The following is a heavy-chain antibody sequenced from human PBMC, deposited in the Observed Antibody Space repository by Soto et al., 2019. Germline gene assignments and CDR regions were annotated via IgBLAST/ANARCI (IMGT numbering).Heavy chain of an antibody. D-gene: IGHD3-22*01. CDR2: IDSSGKFI. CDR3: ARDQMHDYNYDSSGYWRGAFDV. V-gene: IGHV3-21*01. CDR1: GFPFTTYT. J-gene: IGHJ3*01. Sequence: ASLRLSCAASGFPFTTYTMNWVRQTPGKGLEWVSSIDSSGKFIYYADSLKGRFTISRDDAKKLLFLQMNSLRAEDTAVYYCARDQMHDYNYDSSGYWRGAFDVWGQGIRVTVS.